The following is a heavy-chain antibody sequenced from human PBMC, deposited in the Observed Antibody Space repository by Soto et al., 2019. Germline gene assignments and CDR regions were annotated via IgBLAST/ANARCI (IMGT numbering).Heavy chain of an antibody. CDR2: IYYSGST. J-gene: IGHJ6*02. CDR1: GGSISSYY. V-gene: IGHV4-59*01. Sequence: SETLSLTCTVSGGSISSYYWSWIRQPPGKGLEWIGYIYYSGSTNYNPSLKSRVTISVDTSKNQFSLKLSSVTAADTAVYYCARDKARLFGMDVWGQGTTVTVSS. CDR3: ARDKARLFGMDV.